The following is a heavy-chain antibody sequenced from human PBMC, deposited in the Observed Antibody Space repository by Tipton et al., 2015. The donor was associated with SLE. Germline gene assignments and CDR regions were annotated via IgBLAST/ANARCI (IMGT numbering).Heavy chain of an antibody. J-gene: IGHJ6*02. CDR1: GGSISSHSHF. Sequence: LRLSCTVSGGSISSHSHFWGWIRQSPGKGLEWVGIGYNRGSTYSNPSLRSRLAISVDTSKNQFSLKLTSVTAADTAVYYCARGMVTWRGAILGVDVWGQGTSVNVSS. CDR3: ARGMVTWRGAILGVDV. CDR2: GYNRGST. V-gene: IGHV4-39*07. D-gene: IGHD2-21*02.